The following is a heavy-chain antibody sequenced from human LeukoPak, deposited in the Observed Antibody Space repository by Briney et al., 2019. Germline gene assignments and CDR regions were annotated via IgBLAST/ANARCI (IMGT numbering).Heavy chain of an antibody. J-gene: IGHJ4*02. CDR3: ARSYSSSRGTFDY. Sequence: GGSLRLSCAASGFSFSNYGMHWVRQAPGKGLEWVSSITSSSSYIYYADSVKGRFTISRDNAKNSLYLQMNSLGAEDTAVYYCARSYSSSRGTFDYWGQGTLVTVSS. CDR1: GFSFSNYG. D-gene: IGHD6-6*01. CDR2: ITSSSSYI. V-gene: IGHV3-21*01.